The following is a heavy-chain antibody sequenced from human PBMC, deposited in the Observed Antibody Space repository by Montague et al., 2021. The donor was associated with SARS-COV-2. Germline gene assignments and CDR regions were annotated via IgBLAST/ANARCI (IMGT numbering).Heavy chain of an antibody. CDR3: ASALQRVVPGVLGVGPCYYYYDLDV. V-gene: IGHV4-34*01. Sequence: SETLSLTCAVYGGSFSGYYCCWIRQPPGKGLERTGEINHCGSTKYNPSPKSRVTISVDTSKNQISLKLSSVTVADTAVYYCASALQRVVPGVLGVGPCYYYYDLDVWGQGTTVTVSS. D-gene: IGHD2-2*01. J-gene: IGHJ6*02. CDR2: INHCGST. CDR1: GGSFSGYY.